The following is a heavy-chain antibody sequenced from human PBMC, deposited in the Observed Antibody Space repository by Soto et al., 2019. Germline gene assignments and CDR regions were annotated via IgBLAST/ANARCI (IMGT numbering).Heavy chain of an antibody. J-gene: IGHJ5*02. V-gene: IGHV1-69*13. Sequence: VASVKVSCKASGGTFSSYAISWVRQAPGQGLEWMGGIIPIFGTANYAQKFQGRVTITADESTSTAYMELSSLRSEDTAVYYCARPADSSGYSWFDPWGQGTLVTVSS. CDR2: IIPIFGTA. CDR1: GGTFSSYA. CDR3: ARPADSSGYSWFDP. D-gene: IGHD3-22*01.